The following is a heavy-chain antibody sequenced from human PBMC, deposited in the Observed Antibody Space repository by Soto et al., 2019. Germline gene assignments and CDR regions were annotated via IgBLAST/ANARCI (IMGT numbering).Heavy chain of an antibody. CDR1: GGSISSGGYY. CDR2: IYYSGST. D-gene: IGHD5-18*01. Sequence: SETLSLTCTVSGGSISSGGYYWSWIRQHPGKGLEWIGYIYYSGSTYYNPSLKSRVTISVDTSKNQFSLKLSSVTAADTAVYYCARGLRDTNYNHARSNYYYMDVWGKGTTVTVSS. V-gene: IGHV4-31*03. J-gene: IGHJ6*03. CDR3: ARGLRDTNYNHARSNYYYMDV.